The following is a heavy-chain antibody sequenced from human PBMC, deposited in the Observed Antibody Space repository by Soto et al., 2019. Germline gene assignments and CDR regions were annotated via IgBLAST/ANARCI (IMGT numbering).Heavy chain of an antibody. Sequence: QVQLQESGPGLVEPSQTLSLTCTVSGGSISSGDYYWSWIRQPPGKGLEWIGYIYYSGSTYHNPSLKSRVTISVDTSKNQFSLRLSSVTAADTAVYYCARSDCSGGSCYSDYWGQGTLVTVSS. J-gene: IGHJ4*02. CDR3: ARSDCSGGSCYSDY. V-gene: IGHV4-30-4*01. CDR1: GGSISSGDYY. D-gene: IGHD2-15*01. CDR2: IYYSGST.